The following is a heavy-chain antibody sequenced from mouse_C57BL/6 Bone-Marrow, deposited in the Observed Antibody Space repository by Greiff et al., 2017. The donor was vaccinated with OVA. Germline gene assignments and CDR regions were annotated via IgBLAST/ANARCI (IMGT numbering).Heavy chain of an antibody. V-gene: IGHV5-4*01. Sequence: DVQLVESGGGLVKPGGSLKLSCAASGFTFSSYAMSWVRQTPEKRLEWVATISDGGSYTYYPDNVKGRFTISRDNAKTNLYLQMSHLKSEDTAMYYCARDYDYYFDYWGQGTTLTVSS. CDR1: GFTFSSYA. J-gene: IGHJ2*01. CDR2: ISDGGSYT. CDR3: ARDYDYYFDY. D-gene: IGHD2-4*01.